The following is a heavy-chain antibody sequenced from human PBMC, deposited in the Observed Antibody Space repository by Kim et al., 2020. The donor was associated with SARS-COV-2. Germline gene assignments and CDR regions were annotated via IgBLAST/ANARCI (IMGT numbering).Heavy chain of an antibody. CDR3: ARGQAGGIQLWRDY. J-gene: IGHJ4*02. D-gene: IGHD5-18*01. CDR1: GFTFSSYA. CDR2: IYEDGQYK. Sequence: GGSLRLSCAASGFTFSSYAMHWVRQAPGKGLEWVAVIYEDGQYKKTADSVKGRFTISRDNSKNTLYLQMNSLRAEDTAVYYCARGQAGGIQLWRDYWGQGTLVTVSS. V-gene: IGHV3-30*04.